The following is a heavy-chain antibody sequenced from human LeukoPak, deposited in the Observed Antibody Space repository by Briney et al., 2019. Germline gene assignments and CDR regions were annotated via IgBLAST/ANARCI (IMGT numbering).Heavy chain of an antibody. CDR3: ARDHYYDSSGYYYLGGSDY. CDR2: INHSGST. V-gene: IGHV4-34*01. D-gene: IGHD3-22*01. CDR1: GGSFSGYY. J-gene: IGHJ4*02. Sequence: SETLSLTCAVYGGSFSGYYWSWIRQPPGKGLEWIGEINHSGSTNYNPSLKSRVTISVGTSKNQFSLKPSSVTAADTAVYYCARDHYYDSSGYYYLGGSDYWGQGTLVTVSS.